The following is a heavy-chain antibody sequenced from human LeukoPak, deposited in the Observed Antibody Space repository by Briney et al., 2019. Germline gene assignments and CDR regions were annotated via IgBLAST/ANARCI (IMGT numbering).Heavy chain of an antibody. J-gene: IGHJ6*03. Sequence: GSSVKVSCKSSGGTFSSTAVSWVRQAPGQGLEWMGGIIPMFGTENYAQKFQGRVTITADESTNTAYMELSSLRSEDTAVYFCVSQNYYYYVDVWGTGTTVTVSS. CDR1: GGTFSSTA. CDR3: VSQNYYYYVDV. D-gene: IGHD5/OR15-5a*01. V-gene: IGHV1-69*01. CDR2: IIPMFGTE.